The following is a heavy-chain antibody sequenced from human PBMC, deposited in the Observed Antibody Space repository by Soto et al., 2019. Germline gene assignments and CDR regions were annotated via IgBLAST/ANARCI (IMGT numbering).Heavy chain of an antibody. CDR3: ARGPPVGGYDYALGPNAFDI. D-gene: IGHD5-12*01. V-gene: IGHV4-34*01. Sequence: QVQLQQWGAGLLKPSETLSLTCAVYGGSFSGYYWSWIRQPPGKGLEWIGEINHSGSTNYNPSLKSRVTISVDTSKNQFSLKLSSVTAADTAVYYCARGPPVGGYDYALGPNAFDIWGQGTMVTVSS. CDR2: INHSGST. CDR1: GGSFSGYY. J-gene: IGHJ3*02.